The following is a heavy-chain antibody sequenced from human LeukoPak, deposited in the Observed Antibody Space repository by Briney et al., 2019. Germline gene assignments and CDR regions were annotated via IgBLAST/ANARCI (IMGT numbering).Heavy chain of an antibody. CDR3: AREDGYSSSWYSDY. Sequence: PGGSLRLSCAASGFTFSDYYMSWIRQAPGKGLEWVSDISSTSIYTNYADSVKGRFTISRDNAKNSLYLQMNSLRAEDTAVYYCAREDGYSSSWYSDYWSQGTLVTVSS. CDR1: GFTFSDYY. J-gene: IGHJ4*02. D-gene: IGHD6-13*01. CDR2: ISSTSIYT. V-gene: IGHV3-11*05.